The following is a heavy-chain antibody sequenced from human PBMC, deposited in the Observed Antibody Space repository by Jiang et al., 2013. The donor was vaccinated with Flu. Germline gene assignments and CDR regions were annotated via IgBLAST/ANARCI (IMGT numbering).Heavy chain of an antibody. CDR2: IYPGGSHL. Sequence: LKISCKASGYTFTSYWIAWVRQMPGKGLEWMGIIYPGGSHLRYSPSFQGQVTISVDKSINTAYLQWSSLKASDTAMYYCARGRGDGGKFPLQHWGQGTLVTVSS. CDR1: GYTFTSYW. CDR3: ARGRGDGGKFPLQH. D-gene: IGHD4-23*01. J-gene: IGHJ4*02. V-gene: IGHV5-51*01.